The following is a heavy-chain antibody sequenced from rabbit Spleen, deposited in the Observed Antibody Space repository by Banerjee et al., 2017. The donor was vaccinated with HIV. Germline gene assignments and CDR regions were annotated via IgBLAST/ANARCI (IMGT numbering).Heavy chain of an antibody. J-gene: IGHJ6*01. D-gene: IGHD8-1*01. Sequence: QSLEESGGGLVKPGVSLTLTCKASGLDFSGVSYDSYMCWVRQAPGKGLEWVACAVAGSSDSTYSATWAKGRFTISKTSSTTVTLQMTSLTAADTATYFCARDAGTSFSTYGMDLWGPGTLVTVS. CDR1: GLDFSGVSY. CDR2: AVAGSSDST. CDR3: ARDAGTSFSTYGMDL. V-gene: IGHV1S40*01.